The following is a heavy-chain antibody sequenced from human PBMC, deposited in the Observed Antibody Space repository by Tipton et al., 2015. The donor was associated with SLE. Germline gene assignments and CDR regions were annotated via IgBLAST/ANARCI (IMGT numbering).Heavy chain of an antibody. J-gene: IGHJ4*02. D-gene: IGHD3-10*01. CDR3: STGSAPVDY. Sequence: SLRLSCAASGFTFSSYEMNWVRQAPGKGLEWVGRIRSNTDGGTTDYAAPVKGRFIISRDDSKNTVYLQMNSLKTEDTAVYYCSTGSAPVDYWDRGTLVTVSS. CDR2: IRSNTDGGTT. CDR1: GFTFSSYE. V-gene: IGHV3-15*01.